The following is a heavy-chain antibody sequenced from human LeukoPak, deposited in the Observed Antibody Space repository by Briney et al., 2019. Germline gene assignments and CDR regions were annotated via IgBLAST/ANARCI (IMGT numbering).Heavy chain of an antibody. D-gene: IGHD3-22*01. Sequence: SETLSLTCTVSGGSISSYYWSWIRQPAGKGLEWIGRIYTSGSTNYNPSLKSRVTMSVDMSKNQFSLKLSSVTAADTAVYYCTRGSHSEDYDRLDYWGQGTLVTVSS. CDR1: GGSISSYY. J-gene: IGHJ4*02. V-gene: IGHV4-4*07. CDR2: IYTSGST. CDR3: TRGSHSEDYDRLDY.